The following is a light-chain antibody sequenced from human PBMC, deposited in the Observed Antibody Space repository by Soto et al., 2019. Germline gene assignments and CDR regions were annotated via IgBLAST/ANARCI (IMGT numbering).Light chain of an antibody. CDR2: LDSDGSH. J-gene: IGLJ2*01. V-gene: IGLV4-69*01. CDR3: QTWGTGIHVV. Sequence: QPVLTQSPSASASLGASVKLTCTLSSVHSSYAIACHQQQPEKGPRYLMKLDSDGSHTKGDAIPDRFSGSSSGAERYLTISRLQSEDEADYYCQTWGTGIHVVFGGGTKLTVL. CDR1: SVHSSYA.